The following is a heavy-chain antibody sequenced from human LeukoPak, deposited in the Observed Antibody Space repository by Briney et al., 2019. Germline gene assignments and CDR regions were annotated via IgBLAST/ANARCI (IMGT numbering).Heavy chain of an antibody. V-gene: IGHV3-64*01. CDR2: ISSNGGST. CDR3: AKDRSTSWPTSFEY. D-gene: IGHD2-2*01. Sequence: PGGSLRLSCAASGFTFSSYAMHWVRQAPGKGLEYVSAISSNGGSTYYANSVKGRFTISRDNSKNTLYLQLNSLRAEDTAVYYCAKDRSTSWPTSFEYWGQGTLVTVSS. CDR1: GFTFSSYA. J-gene: IGHJ4*02.